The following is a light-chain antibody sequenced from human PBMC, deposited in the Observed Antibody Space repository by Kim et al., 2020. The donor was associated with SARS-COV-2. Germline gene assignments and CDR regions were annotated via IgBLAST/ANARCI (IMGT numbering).Light chain of an antibody. CDR3: HVWDGGSDHRVL. J-gene: IGLJ2*01. CDR1: NIGSQS. CDR2: DDS. V-gene: IGLV3-21*03. Sequence: SYELTQPPSVSVAPGKTARITCGGNNIGSQSVHWYQQKPGQAPVLAVYDDSDRPSGIPERFSGSKSGNTATLTISRVEAADEADYYCHVWDGGSDHRVLFGGGTQLTVL.